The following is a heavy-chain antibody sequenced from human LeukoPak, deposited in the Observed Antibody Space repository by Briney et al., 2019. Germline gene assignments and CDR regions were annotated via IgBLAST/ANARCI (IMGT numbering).Heavy chain of an antibody. CDR2: ISGSGDRT. Sequence: GGSLRLSCAASGFTFSSYAMSWVRQAPGKGLEWVSAISGSGDRTYYADSVKGRFTISRDNSKNTLYLQMNSLRAEDTAVYYCANGNNGDYVRLDYWGQGTLVTVSS. J-gene: IGHJ4*02. CDR3: ANGNNGDYVRLDY. CDR1: GFTFSSYA. D-gene: IGHD4-17*01. V-gene: IGHV3-23*01.